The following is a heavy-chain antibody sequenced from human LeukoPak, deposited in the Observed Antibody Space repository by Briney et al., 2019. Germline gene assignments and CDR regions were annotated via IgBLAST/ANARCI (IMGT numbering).Heavy chain of an antibody. CDR1: GGSFSNYD. J-gene: IGHJ5*01. V-gene: IGHV4-34*01. CDR3: ARGRSRVTIFGVALNWLDS. CDR2: IHHSGRT. Sequence: MTSETLSLTCAVYGGSFSNYDWSWSRQPPGKGLEWIGEIHHSGRTNYNPSLKSRITISADTSKKQFSLRLSSVTAADTAVYYCARGRSRVTIFGVALNWLDSWGQGNLVTVSS. D-gene: IGHD3-3*01.